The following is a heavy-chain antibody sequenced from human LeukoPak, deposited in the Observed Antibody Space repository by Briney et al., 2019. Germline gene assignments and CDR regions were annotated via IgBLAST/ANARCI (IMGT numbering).Heavy chain of an antibody. CDR2: IYYSGGT. J-gene: IGHJ1*01. CDR1: SGSIRSYY. V-gene: IGHV4-59*01. Sequence: SETLSLTRTLSSGSIRSYYWSWIRQPPGKGLEWIGDIYYSGGTNYNPSLKSQVPISVDTSKNQFSLKLSSVTAADTAVYYCARGRGDLKYFQHWGQGTLVTVSS. D-gene: IGHD4-17*01. CDR3: ARGRGDLKYFQH.